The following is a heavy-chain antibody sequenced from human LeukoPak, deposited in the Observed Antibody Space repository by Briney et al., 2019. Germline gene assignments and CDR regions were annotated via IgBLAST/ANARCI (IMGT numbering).Heavy chain of an antibody. CDR3: ARQYSYCTNGVCPFDY. V-gene: IGHV4-4*09. Sequence: SETLSLTCTVSGGSISSYHWSWIRQPPGKGLEWIGYIYTSGSTNYNPSLKSRVTISVDTSKNQFSLKLSSVTAADTAVYYCARQYSYCTNGVCPFDYWGQGTLVTVSS. CDR1: GGSISSYH. CDR2: IYTSGST. D-gene: IGHD2-8*01. J-gene: IGHJ4*02.